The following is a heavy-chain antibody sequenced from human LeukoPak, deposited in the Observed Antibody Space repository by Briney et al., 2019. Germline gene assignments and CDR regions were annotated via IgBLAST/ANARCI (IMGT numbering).Heavy chain of an antibody. J-gene: IGHJ4*02. CDR2: IYYSGST. V-gene: IGHV4-59*01. D-gene: IGHD5-18*01. Sequence: SETLPLTCTVSGGSISSYYWSWIRQPPGKGLEWTGYIYYSGSTNYNPSLKSRVTISVDTSKNQFSLKLSSVTAADTAVYYCAGALGYSYGFDYWGQGTLVTVSS. CDR3: AGALGYSYGFDY. CDR1: GGSISSYY.